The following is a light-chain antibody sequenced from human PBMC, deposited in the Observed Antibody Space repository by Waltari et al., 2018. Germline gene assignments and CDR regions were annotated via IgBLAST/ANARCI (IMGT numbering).Light chain of an antibody. CDR3: TSYGGVNVLGVL. CDR1: NSDVGTYNY. Sequence: QSALTQPPSASGSPGQSVTISCAGTNSDVGTYNYVSWYQHHPGKAPKLLIYGVTERLPGVPDRFSGYKSGTTASLNVSGLQADDEADYYCTSYGGVNVLGVLFGGGTKLTVL. J-gene: IGLJ2*01. CDR2: GVT. V-gene: IGLV2-8*01.